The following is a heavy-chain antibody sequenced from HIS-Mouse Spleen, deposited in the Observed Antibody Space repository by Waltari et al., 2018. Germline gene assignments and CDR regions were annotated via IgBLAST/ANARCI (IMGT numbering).Heavy chain of an antibody. CDR2: ISYDGSNK. D-gene: IGHD6-19*01. Sequence: QVQLVESGGGVVQPGRSLRLSCAASGFTFSSYAMHWVRQAPGKGVGGVAVISYDGSNKYYADSVKGRFTISRDNSKNTLYLQMNSLRAEDTAVYYCARAGDSSGWRDFDYWGQGTLVTVSS. CDR1: GFTFSSYA. V-gene: IGHV3-30*04. CDR3: ARAGDSSGWRDFDY. J-gene: IGHJ4*02.